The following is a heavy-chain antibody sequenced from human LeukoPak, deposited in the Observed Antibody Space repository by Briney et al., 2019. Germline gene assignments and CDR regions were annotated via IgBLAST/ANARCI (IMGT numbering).Heavy chain of an antibody. D-gene: IGHD4-11*01. CDR2: IYYSGST. CDR3: ASSLIYSTPYNWFDP. CDR1: GGSISSYY. V-gene: IGHV4-59*01. Sequence: SETLSLTCTVSGGSISSYYWSWIRQPPGKGLEWLGYIYYSGSTNYNPSLKSRVTISVDTSKNQFSLKLSSVTAADTAVYYCASSLIYSTPYNWFDPWGQGTLVTVSS. J-gene: IGHJ5*02.